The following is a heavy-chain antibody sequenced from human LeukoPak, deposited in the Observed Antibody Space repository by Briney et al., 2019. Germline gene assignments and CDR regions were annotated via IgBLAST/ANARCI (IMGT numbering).Heavy chain of an antibody. V-gene: IGHV1-8*01. Sequence: ASVKVSCKTSGYSFSNYGIIWVRQATGQGLEWMGWMNPNSGNTGYAQKFQGRVTMTRNTSISTAYMELSSLRSEDTAVYYCARGHSWFDPWGQGTLVTVSS. CDR3: ARGHSWFDP. J-gene: IGHJ5*02. CDR1: GYSFSNYG. CDR2: MNPNSGNT.